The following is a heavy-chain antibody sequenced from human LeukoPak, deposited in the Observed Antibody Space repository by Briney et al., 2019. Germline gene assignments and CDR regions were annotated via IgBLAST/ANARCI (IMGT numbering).Heavy chain of an antibody. J-gene: IGHJ6*03. V-gene: IGHV3-48*01. CDR2: ISSSSSTI. Sequence: GGSLRLSCAASGFTFSSYSMNWVRQAPGKGLEWVSYISSSSSTIYYADSVKGRFTISRDNAKNSLYLQMNSLRAEDTAVYYCARDSTYYDFWSGYYPRYMDVWGKGTTVTVSS. CDR3: ARDSTYYDFWSGYYPRYMDV. D-gene: IGHD3-3*01. CDR1: GFTFSSYS.